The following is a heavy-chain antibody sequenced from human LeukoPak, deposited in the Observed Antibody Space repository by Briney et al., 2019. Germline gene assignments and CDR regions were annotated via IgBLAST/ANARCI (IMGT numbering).Heavy chain of an antibody. D-gene: IGHD5-12*01. CDR3: ARGPYDVFDY. Sequence: PSETLSLTCTVSGGSISSSSYYWGWIRQPPGKGLEWIGYIYYSGSTNYNPSLKSRVTISVDTSKNQFSLKLSSVTAADTAVYYCARGPYDVFDYWGQGTLVTVSS. V-gene: IGHV4-61*05. CDR2: IYYSGST. CDR1: GGSISSSSYY. J-gene: IGHJ4*02.